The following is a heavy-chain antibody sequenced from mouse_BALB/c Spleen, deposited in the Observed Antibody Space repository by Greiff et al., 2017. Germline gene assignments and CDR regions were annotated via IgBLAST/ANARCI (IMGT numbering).Heavy chain of an antibody. J-gene: IGHJ2*01. Sequence: EVQLVESGGDLVKPGGSLKLSCAASGFTFSSYGMSWVRQTPDKRLEWVATISSGGSYTYYPDSVKGRFTISRDNAKNTLSLQMSSLKSEDTAMYYCARQGFDYWGQGTTLTVSS. CDR1: GFTFSSYG. V-gene: IGHV5-6*01. CDR3: ARQGFDY. CDR2: ISSGGSYT.